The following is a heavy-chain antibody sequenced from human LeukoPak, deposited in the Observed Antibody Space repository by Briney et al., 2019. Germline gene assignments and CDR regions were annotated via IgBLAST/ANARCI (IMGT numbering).Heavy chain of an antibody. J-gene: IGHJ5*02. Sequence: GGSLRLSYAASGFTFSTYGMHWVRQAPGKGLEWVAFIRYDGSNKDYVDSVKGRFTISRDNSKNTLYLQMNSLRAEDTAVYYCAKGPVGYCGGGSCYHWFDPWGQGTLVTVSS. CDR3: AKGPVGYCGGGSCYHWFDP. D-gene: IGHD2-15*01. CDR1: GFTFSTYG. CDR2: IRYDGSNK. V-gene: IGHV3-30*02.